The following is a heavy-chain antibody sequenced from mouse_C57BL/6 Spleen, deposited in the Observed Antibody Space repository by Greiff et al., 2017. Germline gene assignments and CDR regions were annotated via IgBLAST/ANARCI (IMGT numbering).Heavy chain of an antibody. V-gene: IGHV1-59*01. J-gene: IGHJ2*01. CDR2: IDPSGSYT. Sequence: QVQLQQPGAELVRPGTSVKLSCKASGYTFTSYWMHWVKQRPGHGLEWIGVIDPSGSYTNYNQKFKGKATLTVDTSSSTAYMQLSSLTSEDSAVYYCARDVGDGSSFFDYWGQGTTVTVSS. CDR3: ARDVGDGSSFFDY. D-gene: IGHD1-1*01. CDR1: GYTFTSYW.